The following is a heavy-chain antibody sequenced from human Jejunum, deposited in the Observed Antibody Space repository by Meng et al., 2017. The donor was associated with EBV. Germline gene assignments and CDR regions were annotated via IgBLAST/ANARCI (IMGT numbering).Heavy chain of an antibody. D-gene: IGHD1-26*01. CDR1: GCSVISGGYY. CDR3: ARDQNGSYFAY. Sequence: QVQLQEWCPGLVKPSETLSLTCTVSGCSVISGGYYWSWIRQPPGKGLEWIGYIYNSESTNYKSSLKSRVTISADTSKNQCSLRLSSVTAADTAVYYCARDQNGSYFAYWGQGTLVTASS. V-gene: IGHV4-61*08. CDR2: IYNSEST. J-gene: IGHJ4*02.